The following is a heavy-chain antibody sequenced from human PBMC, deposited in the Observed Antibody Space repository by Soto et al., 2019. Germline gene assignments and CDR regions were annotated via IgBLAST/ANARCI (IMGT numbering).Heavy chain of an antibody. D-gene: IGHD4-4*01. J-gene: IGHJ4*02. CDR3: ARGRGRATGVTTRYYFDY. Sequence: QVQLVQSGAEVKKPGASVKVSCKASGYTFTSYDINWVRQATGQGLEWMGWMNPNSGNTGYAQKFQGRVTMTRNTSISTEYMELSSLRSEDTAVYYCARGRGRATGVTTRYYFDYWGQGTLVTVSS. CDR1: GYTFTSYD. V-gene: IGHV1-8*01. CDR2: MNPNSGNT.